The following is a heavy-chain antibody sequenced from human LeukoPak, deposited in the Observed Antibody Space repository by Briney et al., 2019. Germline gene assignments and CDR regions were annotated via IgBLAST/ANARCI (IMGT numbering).Heavy chain of an antibody. D-gene: IGHD1-26*01. CDR2: VSPPGGGT. J-gene: IGHJ4*02. V-gene: IGHV3-23*01. Sequence: GGTLRLSCAASGFTFSNHGMNWVRQAPGKGLEWLSGVSPPGGGTYYADSVKGRFTISRDDSKNTLYLQMNSLRAEDTAVYYCAKDSGSFDYWGQGTLVTVSS. CDR1: GFTFSNHG. CDR3: AKDSGSFDY.